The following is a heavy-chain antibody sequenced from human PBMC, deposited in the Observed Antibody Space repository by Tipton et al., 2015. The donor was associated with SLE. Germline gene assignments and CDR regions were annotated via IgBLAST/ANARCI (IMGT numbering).Heavy chain of an antibody. CDR2: INPNSGGT. V-gene: IGHV1-2*02. D-gene: IGHD6-13*01. Sequence: QSGAEVKKPGASVKVSCKASGYTFTGYYMHWVRQAPGQGLEWMGWINPNSGGTNYAQKFQCRVTMTRDTSISPAYMELSRLRSDDTAVHYCARHVAIAAAGYYYYYGMDVWGQGTTVTVSS. CDR3: ARHVAIAAAGYYYYYGMDV. CDR1: GYTFTGYY. J-gene: IGHJ6*02.